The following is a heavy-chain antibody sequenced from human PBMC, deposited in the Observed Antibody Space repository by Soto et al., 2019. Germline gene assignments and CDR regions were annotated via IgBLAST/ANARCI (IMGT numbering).Heavy chain of an antibody. CDR3: ARVIMDV. CDR1: GFTFDDYA. V-gene: IGHV3-9*01. CDR2: ISWNSSTI. J-gene: IGHJ6*02. Sequence: PGGSLRLSCAASGFTFDDYAMHWVRQAPGKGLEWVSGISWNSSTIYYADSVKGRFTISRDNAKNSLYLQMNSLRDEDTAVYYCARVIMDVWGQGTTVTVSS.